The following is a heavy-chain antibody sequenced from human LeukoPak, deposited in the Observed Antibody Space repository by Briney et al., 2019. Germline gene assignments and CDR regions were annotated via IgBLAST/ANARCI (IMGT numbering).Heavy chain of an antibody. D-gene: IGHD2-2*01. CDR1: GFTFSSYD. CDR2: IGTAGDT. CDR3: VRQTGASTNFDN. Sequence: GGSLRLSCAASGFTFSSYDMHWVHQATGKGLEWVSAIGTAGDTYYPGSVKGRFTISRDNSKNMIYLLMNSLRDDDTAMYHCVRQTGASTNFDNWGQGTLVTVSS. V-gene: IGHV3-13*01. J-gene: IGHJ4*02.